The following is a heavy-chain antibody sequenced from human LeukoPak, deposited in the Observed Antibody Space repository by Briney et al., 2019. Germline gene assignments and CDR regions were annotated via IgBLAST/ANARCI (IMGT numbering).Heavy chain of an antibody. V-gene: IGHV3-23*01. Sequence: PGGSLRLSCAASGFTFDDYAMHWVRQAPGKGLEWVSGISGSGGSTYYADSVKGRFTISRDNSKNTLYLQMNSLRAEDTAVYYCAKGKLAFRGPVDYWGQGTLVTVSS. CDR1: GFTFDDYA. CDR3: AKGKLAFRGPVDY. CDR2: ISGSGGST. J-gene: IGHJ4*02. D-gene: IGHD3-10*01.